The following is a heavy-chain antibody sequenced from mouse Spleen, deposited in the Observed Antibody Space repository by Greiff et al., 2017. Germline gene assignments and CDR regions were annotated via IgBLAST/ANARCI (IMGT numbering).Heavy chain of an antibody. CDR3: ARDYGNYGYFDV. J-gene: IGHJ1*01. CDR1: GFTFSDFY. D-gene: IGHD2-1*01. Sequence: EVKLMESGGGLVQSGRSLRLSCATSGFTFSDFYMEWVRQAPGKGLEWIAASRNKANDYTTEYSASVKGRFIVSRDTSQSILYLQMNALRAEDTAIYYCARDYGNYGYFDVWGAGTTVTVSS. V-gene: IGHV7-1*01. CDR2: SRNKANDYTT.